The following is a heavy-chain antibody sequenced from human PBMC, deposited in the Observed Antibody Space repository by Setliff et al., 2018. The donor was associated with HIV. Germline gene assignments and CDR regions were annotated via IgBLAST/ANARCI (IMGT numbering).Heavy chain of an antibody. CDR1: GGSISSGSYY. Sequence: SETLSLTCSVSGGSISSGSYYWSWIRRPAGKGLEWIGYIYYSGSTNYNPSLKSRVTISVDTSKNQFSLKLSSVTAADTAVYYCARGAAEDLYYFDYWGQGTLVTVSS. D-gene: IGHD3-16*01. V-gene: IGHV4-61*10. CDR2: IYYSGST. CDR3: ARGAAEDLYYFDY. J-gene: IGHJ4*02.